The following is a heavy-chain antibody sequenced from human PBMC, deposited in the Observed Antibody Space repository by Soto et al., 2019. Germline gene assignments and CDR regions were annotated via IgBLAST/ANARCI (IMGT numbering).Heavy chain of an antibody. CDR3: ATEDGVRDIALIPAAIDAMDV. V-gene: IGHV1-69*08. CDR2: IIPLFDIA. D-gene: IGHD2-2*01. CDR1: GDTFSRNT. Sequence: QVQLVQSGAEVKKPGSSVKVSCKASGDTFSRNTITWVRQAPGQGLEWMGRIIPLFDIATYAQKFQGRVTITADNSTSTAYRELSSLRSEDTAVYYCATEDGVRDIALIPAAIDAMDVWGQGTTVTVSS. J-gene: IGHJ6*02.